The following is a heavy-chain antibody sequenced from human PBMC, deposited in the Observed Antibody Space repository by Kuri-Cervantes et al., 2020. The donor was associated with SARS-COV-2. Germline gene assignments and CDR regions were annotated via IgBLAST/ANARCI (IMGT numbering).Heavy chain of an antibody. CDR2: IYSGGGT. J-gene: IGHJ4*02. CDR3: AKDRGEMATTPTFDY. CDR1: GFTFSSYA. Sequence: ETLSLTCAASGFTFSSYAMSWVRQAPGKGLEWVSVIYSGGGTYYADSVKGRFTISRDNSKNTLYLQMNSLRAEETAVYYCAKDRGEMATTPTFDYWGQGTLVTVSS. V-gene: IGHV3-23*03. D-gene: IGHD5-24*01.